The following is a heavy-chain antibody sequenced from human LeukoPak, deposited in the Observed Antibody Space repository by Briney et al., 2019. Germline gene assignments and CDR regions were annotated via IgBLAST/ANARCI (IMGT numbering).Heavy chain of an antibody. V-gene: IGHV3-72*01. Sequence: GGSLRLSCAASGFTFSSYAMSWVRQAPGKGLEWVGRTRNKANSYTTEYAASVKGRFTISRDDSKNSLYLQMNSLKTEDTAVYYCARGPRPFFYGMDVWGQGTTVTVSS. J-gene: IGHJ6*02. CDR2: TRNKANSYTT. CDR1: GFTFSSYA. CDR3: ARGPRPFFYGMDV. D-gene: IGHD6-6*01.